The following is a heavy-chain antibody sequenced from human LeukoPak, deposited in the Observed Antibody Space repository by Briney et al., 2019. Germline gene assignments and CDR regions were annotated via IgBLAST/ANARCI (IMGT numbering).Heavy chain of an antibody. Sequence: GGSLRLSCAASGFTFDDYAMHWVRQAPGKGLEWVSGISWNSGSIGYADSVKGRFTISRDNAKNSLYLQMNSLRAEDTALYHCARGGYCSGGSCYLDYWGQGTLVTVSS. V-gene: IGHV3-9*01. D-gene: IGHD2-15*01. CDR3: ARGGYCSGGSCYLDY. CDR2: ISWNSGSI. J-gene: IGHJ4*02. CDR1: GFTFDDYA.